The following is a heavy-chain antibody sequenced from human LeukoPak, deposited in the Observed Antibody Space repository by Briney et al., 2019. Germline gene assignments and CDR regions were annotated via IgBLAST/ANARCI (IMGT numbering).Heavy chain of an antibody. D-gene: IGHD1-26*01. CDR1: GFTFSSYW. J-gene: IGHJ3*02. V-gene: IGHV3-9*01. CDR2: ISWNSGSI. Sequence: GGSLRLSCAASGFTFSSYWMTWVRQAPGKGLEWVSGISWNSGSIGYADSVKGRFTISRDNAKNSLYLQMNSLRAEDTALYYCARTDSGSYSGAFDIWGQGTMVTVSS. CDR3: ARTDSGSYSGAFDI.